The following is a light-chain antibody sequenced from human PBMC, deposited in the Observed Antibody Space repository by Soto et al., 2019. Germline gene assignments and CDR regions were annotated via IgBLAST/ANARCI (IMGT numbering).Light chain of an antibody. V-gene: IGLV1-44*01. CDR3: AAWDDSVNGVV. Sequence: QSVLTQAPSASGTPGQRVTISCSGSSSNIGSNPVDWYQQLPGTAPKVLIYSNNQRPAGVPDRFSGSKSGTSASLAISGLQSEDESDYYCAAWDDSVNGVVFGGGTKVTVL. J-gene: IGLJ2*01. CDR2: SNN. CDR1: SSNIGSNP.